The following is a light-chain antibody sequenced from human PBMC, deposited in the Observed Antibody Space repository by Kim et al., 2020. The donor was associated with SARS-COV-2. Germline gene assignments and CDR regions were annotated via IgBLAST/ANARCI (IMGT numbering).Light chain of an antibody. V-gene: IGLV9-49*01. CDR1: SGYSNYK. J-gene: IGLJ1*01. CDR2: VGTGGIVG. CDR3: GADHGSGSNFVYV. Sequence: QLVLTQPPSASASLGASVTLTCTLSSGYSNYKVDWYQQRPGKGPRFVMRVGTGGIVGSKGDGIPDRFSVLGSGLNRYLTIKNIREEDESDYHCGADHGSGSNFVYVFGTGTKVTVL.